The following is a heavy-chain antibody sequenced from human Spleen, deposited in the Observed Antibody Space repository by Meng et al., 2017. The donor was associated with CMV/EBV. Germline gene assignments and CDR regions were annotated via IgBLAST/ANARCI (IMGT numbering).Heavy chain of an antibody. V-gene: IGHV3-7*04. D-gene: IGHD3-3*01. J-gene: IGHJ6*02. Sequence: GGSLRLSCAASGFTFSSYWMSWVRQAPGKGLEWVANIKQDGSEKYYVDSVKGRFTISRDNAKNSLYLQMNSLRAEDTAVYYCARGTIFGVVRHYYYYYGMDVWGQGTTVTV. CDR3: ARGTIFGVVRHYYYYYGMDV. CDR2: IKQDGSEK. CDR1: GFTFSSYW.